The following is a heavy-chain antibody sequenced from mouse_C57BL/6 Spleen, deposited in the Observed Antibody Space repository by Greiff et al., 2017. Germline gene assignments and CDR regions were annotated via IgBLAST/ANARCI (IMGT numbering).Heavy chain of an antibody. Sequence: QVQLQQPGAELVKPGASVKLSCKASGYTFTSYWMQWVKQRPGQGLEWIGEIDPSDSYTNYNQKFKGKATLTVDTSSSTAYMQLSSLTSEDSAVYYCARSSNPFGYWGQGTTLTVSS. V-gene: IGHV1-50*01. CDR2: IDPSDSYT. D-gene: IGHD2-5*01. CDR3: ARSSNPFGY. J-gene: IGHJ2*01. CDR1: GYTFTSYW.